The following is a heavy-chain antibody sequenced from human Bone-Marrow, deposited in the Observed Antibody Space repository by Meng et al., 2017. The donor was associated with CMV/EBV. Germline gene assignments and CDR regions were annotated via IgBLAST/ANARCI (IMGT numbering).Heavy chain of an antibody. D-gene: IGHD1-26*01. V-gene: IGHV1-2*02. J-gene: IGHJ6*02. Sequence: ASVKVSCKASGYTFTGYYMHWVRQAPGQGLEWMGWINPNSGGTNYAQKFQGRVTMTRDTSISTAYMELSRLRSDGTAVYYCATGIVGATNCYGMDVWGQGTTVTVSS. CDR1: GYTFTGYY. CDR2: INPNSGGT. CDR3: ATGIVGATNCYGMDV.